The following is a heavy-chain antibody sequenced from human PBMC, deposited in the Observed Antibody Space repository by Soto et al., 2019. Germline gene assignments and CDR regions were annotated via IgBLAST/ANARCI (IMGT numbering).Heavy chain of an antibody. Sequence: QVQLVQSGAEVKKPGSSVKVSCKAPGGTFSSYAISWVRQAPGQGLEWMGGSIPIFGTAKYAQKFQGRVTMTADESTGTGYMGLSSLRSEDTAVYYCARSQGGSSSLDIYYYYYYGMDVWGQGTTVTVSS. CDR3: ARSQGGSSSLDIYYYYYYGMDV. CDR1: GGTFSSYA. J-gene: IGHJ6*02. D-gene: IGHD2-15*01. CDR2: SIPIFGTA. V-gene: IGHV1-69*01.